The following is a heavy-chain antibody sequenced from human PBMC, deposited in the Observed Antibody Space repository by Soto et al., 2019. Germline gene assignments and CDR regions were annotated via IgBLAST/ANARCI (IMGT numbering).Heavy chain of an antibody. Sequence: PGGSLRLSCVGSGFTFGSYGMNWVRQGPGKGLEWLSSIDKSGTTRYYADSVKGRFTISRDNAKNSLYLQMNSLRAEDTAVYYCARNPGSRYGYFDYWGQGVPVTVSS. V-gene: IGHV3-48*04. J-gene: IGHJ4*02. CDR1: GFTFGSYG. CDR3: ARNPGSRYGYFDY. CDR2: IDKSGTTR. D-gene: IGHD5-18*01.